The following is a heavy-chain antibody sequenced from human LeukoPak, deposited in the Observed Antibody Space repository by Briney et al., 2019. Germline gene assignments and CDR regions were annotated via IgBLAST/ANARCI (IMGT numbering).Heavy chain of an antibody. CDR1: GYTFPTCC. V-gene: IGHV1-46*01. J-gene: IGHJ4*02. CDR3: ARDFSAMVSLYS. Sequence: ASVKVSLTAAGYTFPTCCLYWVPPAPGQGLEWMGIINPSGGTTSYAQKFQGRVTMTRDTSTSTVYMELSSLRSEDTAVYYCARDFSAMVSLYSCGEGTPVTVSS. D-gene: IGHD3-10*01. CDR2: INPSGGTT.